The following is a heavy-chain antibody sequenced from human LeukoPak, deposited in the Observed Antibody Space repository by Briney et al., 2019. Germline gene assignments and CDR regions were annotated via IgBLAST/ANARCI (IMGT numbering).Heavy chain of an antibody. V-gene: IGHV1-2*06. D-gene: IGHD3-9*01. CDR1: GYTFTDYY. J-gene: IGHJ4*02. CDR3: ARFDWLLYYFDY. CDR2: INPKSGGT. Sequence: ASVTVSCKASGYTFTDYYIHWVRQAPGQGLEWMGRINPKSGGTNYAQKFQGRVTMTRDTSISTVYMELSRLRSDDTAVFYCARFDWLLYYFDYWGQGTLVTVSS.